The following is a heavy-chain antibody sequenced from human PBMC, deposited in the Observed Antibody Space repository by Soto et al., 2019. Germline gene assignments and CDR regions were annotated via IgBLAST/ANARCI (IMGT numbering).Heavy chain of an antibody. J-gene: IGHJ4*02. CDR2: INDSGGST. V-gene: IGHV3-23*01. CDR3: AKGLYPRAPSSPPDD. D-gene: IGHD3-16*02. CDR1: GFTFSSYA. Sequence: XGSLRLSCAASGFTFSSYAMSWVRQAPGKGLEWVSTINDSGGSTYYADSVKGRFTLSRDNSKNTLFLQMNSLRAEDTAIYYCAKGLYPRAPSSPPDDWGQGTLVTVSS.